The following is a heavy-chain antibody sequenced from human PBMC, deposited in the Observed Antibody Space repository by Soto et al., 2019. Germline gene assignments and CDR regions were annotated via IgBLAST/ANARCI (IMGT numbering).Heavy chain of an antibody. D-gene: IGHD3-9*01. Sequence: GASVKVSCKASGCTFTSYGISWVRQAPGQGLEWMGWISAYNGNTNYAQKLQGRVTMTTDTSTSTAYMELRSLRSDDTAVYYCARGYDILTGIPENDYWGQGTLVTVSS. J-gene: IGHJ4*02. V-gene: IGHV1-18*01. CDR1: GCTFTSYG. CDR2: ISAYNGNT. CDR3: ARGYDILTGIPENDY.